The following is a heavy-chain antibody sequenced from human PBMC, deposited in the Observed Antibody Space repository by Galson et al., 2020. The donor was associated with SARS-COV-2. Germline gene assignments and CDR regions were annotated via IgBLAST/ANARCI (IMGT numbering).Heavy chain of an antibody. Sequence: GESLKISCKASGYTFTSYDINWVRQATGQGLEWMGWMNPNSGNTGYAQKFQGRVTMTRNTSISTAYMELSSLRSEDTAVYYCARGIRVYCSGGSCPGTWAYNWFDPWGQGTLVTVSS. J-gene: IGHJ5*02. CDR1: GYTFTSYD. D-gene: IGHD2-15*01. V-gene: IGHV1-8*01. CDR3: ARGIRVYCSGGSCPGTWAYNWFDP. CDR2: MNPNSGNT.